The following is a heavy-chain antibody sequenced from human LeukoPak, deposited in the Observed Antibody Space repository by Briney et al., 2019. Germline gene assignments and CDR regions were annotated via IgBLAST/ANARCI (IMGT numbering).Heavy chain of an antibody. V-gene: IGHV3-74*01. CDR2: INSDGSST. D-gene: IGHD3-10*01. CDR3: ARTTYYYGSGSYHYYYYGMDV. Sequence: GGSLRLSCAASRFTFSSYWMHWVRQAPGKGLVWVSHINSDGSSTSYADSVKGRFTISRDNAKNTLYLQMNSLRPEDTAVYYCARTTYYYGSGSYHYYYYGMDVWGQGTTVTVSS. CDR1: RFTFSSYW. J-gene: IGHJ6*02.